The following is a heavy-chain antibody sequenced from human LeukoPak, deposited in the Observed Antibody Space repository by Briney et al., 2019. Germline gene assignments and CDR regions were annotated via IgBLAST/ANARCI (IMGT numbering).Heavy chain of an antibody. V-gene: IGHV6-1*01. CDR2: TYYRSKWYN. CDR3: ARTTGDRTSLHYGVYALFDY. CDR1: GDSVSSNSAA. J-gene: IGHJ4*02. D-gene: IGHD4-17*01. Sequence: SQTLSLTCAISGDSVSSNSAAWNWIRQSPSRGLEWLGRTYYRSKWYNDYAVSVKSRITINPDTSKNQFSLQLNSVTPEDTAVYYCARTTGDRTSLHYGVYALFDYWGQGTLVTVSS.